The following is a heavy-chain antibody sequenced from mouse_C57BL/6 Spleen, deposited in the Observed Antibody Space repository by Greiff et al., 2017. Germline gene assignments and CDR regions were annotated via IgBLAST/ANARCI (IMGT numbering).Heavy chain of an antibody. D-gene: IGHD1-1*01. J-gene: IGHJ1*03. V-gene: IGHV1-19*01. CDR2: INPYNGGT. Sequence: EVKLMESGPVLVKPGASVKMSCKASGYTFTDYYMNWVKQSHGKSLEWIGVINPYNGGTSYNQKFKGKATLTVDKSSSTAYMELNSLTSEDSAVYYCARGRALYGSSYVRYFDVWGTGTTVTVSS. CDR1: GYTFTDYY. CDR3: ARGRALYGSSYVRYFDV.